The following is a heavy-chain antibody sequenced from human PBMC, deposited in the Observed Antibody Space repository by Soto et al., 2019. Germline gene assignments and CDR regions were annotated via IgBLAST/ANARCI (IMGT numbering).Heavy chain of an antibody. Sequence: ASVKVSCKASGYTFTGYYMHWVRQAPGQGNEWMGWINPNSGGTNYAQKFRGWVTMTRDTSISTAYMEMSRLRSDDTAVYYCARDPTTKSSSWNWFDPWCQGIVVTVSS. CDR1: GYTFTGYY. CDR3: ARDPTTKSSSWNWFDP. V-gene: IGHV1-2*04. D-gene: IGHD6-13*01. CDR2: INPNSGGT. J-gene: IGHJ5*02.